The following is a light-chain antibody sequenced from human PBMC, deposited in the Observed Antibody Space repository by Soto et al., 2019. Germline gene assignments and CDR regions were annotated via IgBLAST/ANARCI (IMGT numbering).Light chain of an antibody. J-gene: IGLJ2*01. Sequence: QSVLTQPPSVSGAPGQRVTISCTGSSSNIGAGYDVHWYQQLPGTAPKLLIYGNSNRPSGVPDRFSGSKSGTSASLAITGLQAEDEADYYCQSSDSSLYVVFGGGTKVTVL. CDR1: SSNIGAGYD. CDR2: GNS. V-gene: IGLV1-40*01. CDR3: QSSDSSLYVV.